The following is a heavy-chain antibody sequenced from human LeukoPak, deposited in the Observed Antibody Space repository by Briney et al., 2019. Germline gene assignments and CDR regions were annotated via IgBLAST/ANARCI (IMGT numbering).Heavy chain of an antibody. CDR1: GFTFRRYA. CDR3: AKDREYYAFVSDFDI. V-gene: IGHV3-23*01. J-gene: IGHJ3*02. D-gene: IGHD3-3*01. CDR2: ISVTGVTGPNT. Sequence: GGSLRLSCAASGFTFRRYAMNWVRQAPGKGLEWVSLISVTGVTGPNTHYADSVKGRFTISRDNSKNTLYLQMNSLRAEATDVYYCAKDREYYAFVSDFDIWGQGTLVTVSS.